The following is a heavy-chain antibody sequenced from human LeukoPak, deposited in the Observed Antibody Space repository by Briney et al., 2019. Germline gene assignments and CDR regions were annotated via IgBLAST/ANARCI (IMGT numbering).Heavy chain of an antibody. CDR1: GGSFSGYY. Sequence: SETLSLTCAVYGGSFSGYYWSWLRQPPGKGLEWIGEINHSGSTNYNPSLKSRVTISVDTSKNQFSLKLSSVTAADTAVYYCARGIITMVRGVIIYYYGMDVWGQGTTVTVSS. J-gene: IGHJ6*02. D-gene: IGHD3-10*01. CDR2: INHSGST. V-gene: IGHV4-34*01. CDR3: ARGIITMVRGVIIYYYGMDV.